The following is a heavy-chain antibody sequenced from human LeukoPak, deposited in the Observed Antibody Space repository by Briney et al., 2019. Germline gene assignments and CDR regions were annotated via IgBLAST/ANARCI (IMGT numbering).Heavy chain of an antibody. V-gene: IGHV3-30*19. CDR3: ARARYCSSTSCFHQFDY. Sequence: GGSLRLSCAASGFTFSSYGMHWVRQAPGKGLEWVAVISYDGSNKYYADSVKGRFTISRDNSKNTLYLQMNSLRAEDTAVYYCARARYCSSTSCFHQFDYWGQGTLVTVSS. CDR2: ISYDGSNK. CDR1: GFTFSSYG. J-gene: IGHJ4*02. D-gene: IGHD2-2*01.